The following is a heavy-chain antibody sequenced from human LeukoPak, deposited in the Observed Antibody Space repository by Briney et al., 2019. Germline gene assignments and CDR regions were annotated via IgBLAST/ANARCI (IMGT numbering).Heavy chain of an antibody. V-gene: IGHV3-23*01. J-gene: IGHJ4*02. CDR3: ATDYDPHAYFDY. CDR1: GFTFSSHA. Sequence: GGSLRLSCAASGFTFSSHAMSWVRQAPGKGLEWASAISGSGGSTYYADSVKGRFTISRDNSKNTLYLQMNSLRAEDTAVYYCATDYDPHAYFDYWGQGTLVTVSS. CDR2: ISGSGGST. D-gene: IGHD4-17*01.